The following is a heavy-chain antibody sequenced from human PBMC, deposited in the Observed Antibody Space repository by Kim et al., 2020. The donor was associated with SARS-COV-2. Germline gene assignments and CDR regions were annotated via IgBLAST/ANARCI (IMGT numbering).Heavy chain of an antibody. CDR3: ARLYDSSGYYSPYYFDY. V-gene: IGHV4-59*01. J-gene: IGHJ4*02. Sequence: LKSRVTISVDTSKNQFSLKLSSVTAADTAVYYCARLYDSSGYYSPYYFDYWGQGTLVTVSS. D-gene: IGHD3-22*01.